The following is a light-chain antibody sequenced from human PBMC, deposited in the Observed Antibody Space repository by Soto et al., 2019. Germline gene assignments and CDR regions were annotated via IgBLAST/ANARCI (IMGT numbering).Light chain of an antibody. CDR1: SSDVGDYNY. V-gene: IGLV2-14*01. Sequence: QSVLTQPASVSGSPGQSITISCTGTSSDVGDYNYVSWYQQHPGKVPKLMIYEVSNRPSGVSNRFSGSKSGNTASLTISGLQAEDEADYYCSSYTSSSHVVFGGGTKFTVL. CDR3: SSYTSSSHVV. CDR2: EVS. J-gene: IGLJ2*01.